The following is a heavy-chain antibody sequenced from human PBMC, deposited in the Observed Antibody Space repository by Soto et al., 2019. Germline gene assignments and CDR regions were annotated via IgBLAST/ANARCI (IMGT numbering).Heavy chain of an antibody. D-gene: IGHD3-3*01. V-gene: IGHV1-46*01. CDR2: INPSGGGT. CDR3: ARDRGPTYYDFWSGYYFGY. Sequence: ASVKVSCKASGYTFTSYYMHWVRQAPGQGLEWMGIINPSGGGTSYAQKFQGRVTMTRDTSTNTVYMELSSLRSEDTAVYYCARDRGPTYYDFWSGYYFGYWGQGTLVTVSS. J-gene: IGHJ4*02. CDR1: GYTFTSYY.